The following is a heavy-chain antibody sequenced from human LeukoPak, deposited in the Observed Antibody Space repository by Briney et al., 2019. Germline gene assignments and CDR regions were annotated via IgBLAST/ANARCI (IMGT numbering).Heavy chain of an antibody. CDR1: GGSISSGGYS. Sequence: SQTLSLTCAVSGGSISSGGYSWSWLRQPPGKGLEWIGYIYYSGSTYYNPSLKSRVTISVDTSKNQFSLKLSSLTAADTAVYYCTRGSIAYYYMDVWGKGTTVTISS. CDR2: IYYSGST. CDR3: TRGSIAYYYMDV. J-gene: IGHJ6*03. V-gene: IGHV4-30-4*07. D-gene: IGHD3-22*01.